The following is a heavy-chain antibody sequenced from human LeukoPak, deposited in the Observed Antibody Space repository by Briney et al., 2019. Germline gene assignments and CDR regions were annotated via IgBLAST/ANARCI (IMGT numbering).Heavy chain of an antibody. J-gene: IGHJ6*03. CDR3: ATGGGYPRAPYYYYYYMDV. CDR1: GYTLTELS. CDR2: FDPEDGET. D-gene: IGHD3-22*01. V-gene: IGHV1-24*01. Sequence: GASVKVSCKVSGYTLTELSMHWVRQAPGKGLEWMGGFDPEDGETIYAQKFQGRVTMTEDTSTDTAYMELSSLRSEDTAVYYCATGGGYPRAPYYYYYYMDVWGKGTTVTVSS.